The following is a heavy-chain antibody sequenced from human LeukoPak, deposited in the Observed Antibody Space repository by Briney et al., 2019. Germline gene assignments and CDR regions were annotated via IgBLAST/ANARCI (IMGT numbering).Heavy chain of an antibody. J-gene: IGHJ4*02. D-gene: IGHD6-19*01. CDR2: IWYDGSNK. Sequence: GGSLRLSCAASGFXFSSYGIHWVRQAPGKGLKWVAVIWYDGSNKYYADSVRGRFTISRDNSRNTLYLQMNSLRAEDTAVYYCARGEHHNSGCFDYWGQGTLVTVSS. CDR3: ARGEHHNSGCFDY. V-gene: IGHV3-33*01. CDR1: GFXFSSYG.